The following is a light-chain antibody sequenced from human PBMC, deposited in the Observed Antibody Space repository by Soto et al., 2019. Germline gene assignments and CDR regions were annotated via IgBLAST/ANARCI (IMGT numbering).Light chain of an antibody. CDR1: KNDIGVYDF. J-gene: IGLJ1*01. Sequence: QSALTQPPSASGSPGQSVTISCTGTKNDIGVYDFVSWYQHHPGKAPRLIIYEVVQRPSGVPDRFSGSKSGTSASLAITGLQAEDEADYYCQSYDSSLSASYVFGTGTKVTVL. CDR3: QSYDSSLSASYV. CDR2: EVV. V-gene: IGLV2-8*01.